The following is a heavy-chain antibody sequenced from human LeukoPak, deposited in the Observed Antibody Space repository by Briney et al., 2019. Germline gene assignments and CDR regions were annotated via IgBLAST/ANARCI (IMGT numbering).Heavy chain of an antibody. V-gene: IGHV4-34*01. D-gene: IGHD2-15*01. J-gene: IGHJ5*02. CDR2: INHSGST. CDR1: GGSFSGYY. CDR3: ARGVGRYCSGGSCYSKWFDP. Sequence: SETLSLTCAVYGGSFSGYYWSWIRQPPGKGPEWIGEINHSGSTNYNPSLKSRVTISVDTSKNQFSLKLSSVTAADTAVYYCARGVGRYCSGGSCYSKWFDPWGQGTLVTVSS.